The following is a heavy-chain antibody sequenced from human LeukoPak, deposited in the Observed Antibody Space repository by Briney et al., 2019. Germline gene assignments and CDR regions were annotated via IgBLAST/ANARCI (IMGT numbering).Heavy chain of an antibody. J-gene: IGHJ6*03. CDR1: GGSFSGYY. Sequence: KPSETLSLTCAVYGGSFSGYYWSWIRQPPGKGLEWIGEINHSGSTNYNPSLKSRVTISVDTSKNQFSLKLSSVTAADTAVYYCASSSSWSLAYYYYMDVWGKGTTVTVSS. CDR3: ASSSSWSLAYYYYMDV. V-gene: IGHV4-34*01. D-gene: IGHD6-13*01. CDR2: INHSGST.